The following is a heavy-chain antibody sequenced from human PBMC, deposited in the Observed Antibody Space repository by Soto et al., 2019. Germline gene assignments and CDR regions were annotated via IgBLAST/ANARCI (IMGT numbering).Heavy chain of an antibody. V-gene: IGHV3-23*01. D-gene: IGHD1-26*01. J-gene: IGHJ4*02. CDR3: ARPGSGSYYDY. CDR2: ISGSGDST. Sequence: EVQLLESGGGLVQPGGSLRLSCAASGFTFSNYAMNWVRQAPGKGLEWVSVISGSGDSTYYADSVKGRFTISRDHSKNPLHLQMNRLIAEDTAIYFCARPGSGSYYDYWGQGTLVTVSS. CDR1: GFTFSNYA.